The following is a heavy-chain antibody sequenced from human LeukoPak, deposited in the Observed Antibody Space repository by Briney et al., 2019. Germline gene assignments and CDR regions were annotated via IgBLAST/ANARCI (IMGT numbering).Heavy chain of an antibody. J-gene: IGHJ5*02. Sequence: ASVKVTCMASGYTFTSYRISWVRQAHAQGLEWMGWISTYNGHTNDAQKLQDRVTMTTDTSTSTAYMELRSLRFYDTAVYYCARAGYCTSTSCYAGNWFDPWGQGTLVTVSS. CDR2: ISTYNGHT. CDR3: ARAGYCTSTSCYAGNWFDP. V-gene: IGHV1-18*04. D-gene: IGHD2-2*01. CDR1: GYTFTSYR.